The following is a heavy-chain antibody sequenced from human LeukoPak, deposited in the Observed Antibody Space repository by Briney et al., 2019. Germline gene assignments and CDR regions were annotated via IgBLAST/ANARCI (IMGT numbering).Heavy chain of an antibody. D-gene: IGHD3-10*01. J-gene: IGHJ4*02. Sequence: SETLSLTCNVSGDSISGPYWNWIRQSPGRGLEWIGYTHYTGETNYNPSLKSRLPMSVDTSNNQVYLRLSSVTAADTAVYYCGRNLGSGSDHWGQGTLVTVSS. CDR2: THYTGET. V-gene: IGHV4-59*11. CDR1: GDSISGPY. CDR3: GRNLGSGSDH.